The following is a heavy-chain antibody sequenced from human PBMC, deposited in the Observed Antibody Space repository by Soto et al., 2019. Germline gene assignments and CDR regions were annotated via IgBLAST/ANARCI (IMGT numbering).Heavy chain of an antibody. CDR2: IYYSGST. V-gene: IGHV4-31*03. CDR1: GGSISSGGYY. D-gene: IGHD5-12*01. J-gene: IGHJ6*02. CDR3: AGDTGYICGNHYYYYGMDV. Sequence: PSETLSLTCTVSGGSISSGGYYWSWIRQHPGKGLEWIGYIYYSGSTYYNPSLKSRVTISVDTSKNQFSLKLSSVTAAEPAVYYWAGDTGYICGNHYYYYGMDVWGQGTTVTVSS.